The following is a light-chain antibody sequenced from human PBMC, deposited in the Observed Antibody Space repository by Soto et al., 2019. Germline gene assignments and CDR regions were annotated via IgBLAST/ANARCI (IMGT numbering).Light chain of an antibody. Sequence: QSALTQPDSVSGSPGQSITISCTGTSSDVGGHNSVAWYQHNPGKAPKLMIYDVSNRPSGVSSRFSGSKSGNTASLSISGLQAEDEADYYCSSYTSSSTLVFGTGTKVTVL. J-gene: IGLJ1*01. CDR3: SSYTSSSTLV. CDR2: DVS. CDR1: SSDVGGHNS. V-gene: IGLV2-14*01.